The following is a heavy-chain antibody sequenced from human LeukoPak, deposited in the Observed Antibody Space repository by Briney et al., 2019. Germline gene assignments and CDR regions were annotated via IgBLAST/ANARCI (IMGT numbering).Heavy chain of an antibody. V-gene: IGHV4-59*01. CDR1: GGSISSYH. J-gene: IGHJ6*03. CDR2: IYYSGST. Sequence: SETLSLTXTVSGGSISSYHWSWFRQPPGKGLEWIGYIYYSGSTNYNPSLKSRVTISVDTSKNQFSLKLSSVTAADTAVYYCARTLRITIFRVVIKSYYYYMDVWGKGTTVTVSS. D-gene: IGHD3-3*01. CDR3: ARTLRITIFRVVIKSYYYYMDV.